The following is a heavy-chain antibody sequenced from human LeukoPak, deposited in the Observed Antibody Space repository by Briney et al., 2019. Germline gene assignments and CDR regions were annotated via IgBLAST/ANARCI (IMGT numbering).Heavy chain of an antibody. CDR2: INPNTGGT. J-gene: IGHJ4*02. Sequence: ASVKVSCKASGYTFTSYYMHWVRQAPGQGPQWVGWINPNTGGTDYAQGFRARVTFTADASIGTAYLEVPRLTSDDTAMFYCAIRPVDSVSDGFYWGQGTLVTVSS. D-gene: IGHD2-15*01. CDR1: GYTFTSYY. CDR3: AIRPVDSVSDGFY. V-gene: IGHV1-2*02.